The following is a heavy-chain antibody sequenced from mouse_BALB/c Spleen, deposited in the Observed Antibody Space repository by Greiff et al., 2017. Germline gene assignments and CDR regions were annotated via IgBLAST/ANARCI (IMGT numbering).Heavy chain of an antibody. CDR1: GFTFSSYG. V-gene: IGHV5-6*01. Sequence: EVQRVESGGDLVKPGGSLKLSCAASGFTFSSYGMSWVRQTPDKRLEWVATISSGGSYTYYPDSVKGRFTISRDNAKNTLYLQMSSLKSEDTAMYYCARRYGSSFREYYFDYWGQGTTLTVSS. CDR2: ISSGGSYT. CDR3: ARRYGSSFREYYFDY. D-gene: IGHD1-1*01. J-gene: IGHJ2*01.